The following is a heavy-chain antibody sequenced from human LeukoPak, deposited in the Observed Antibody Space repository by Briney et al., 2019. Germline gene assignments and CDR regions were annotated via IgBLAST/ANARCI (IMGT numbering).Heavy chain of an antibody. V-gene: IGHV4-34*01. J-gene: IGHJ4*02. D-gene: IGHD3-3*02. Sequence: PSETLSLTCAVYGGSFSGYYWSWIRQPPGKGLEWIGEINHSGSTNYNPSLKSRVTISVDTSKNQFSLKLSSVTAADTAVYYCARGLNLGHFARGKGPFDYWGQGTLVTVSS. CDR3: ARGLNLGHFARGKGPFDY. CDR1: GGSFSGYY. CDR2: INHSGST.